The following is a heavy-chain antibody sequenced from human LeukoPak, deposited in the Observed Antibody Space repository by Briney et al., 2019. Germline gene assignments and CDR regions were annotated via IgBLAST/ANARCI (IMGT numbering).Heavy chain of an antibody. CDR1: GFTFSSYA. V-gene: IGHV3-23*01. J-gene: IGHJ3*02. D-gene: IGHD1-26*01. CDR3: AKDNSGSYSNYRNAFDI. CDR2: ISGSGGST. Sequence: GGSLRLSCAASGFTFSSYAMSWVRQAPGKGLEWVSAISGSGGSTYYADSVKGRFTISRDNSKNTLYLQMNSLRAEDTAVYYCAKDNSGSYSNYRNAFDIWGQGTMVTVSS.